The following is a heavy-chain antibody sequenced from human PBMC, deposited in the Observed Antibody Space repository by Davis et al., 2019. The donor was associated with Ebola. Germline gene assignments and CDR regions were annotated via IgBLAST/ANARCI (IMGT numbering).Heavy chain of an antibody. Sequence: SVPVSCMASRGTLSSYAIGWVRKAAGQGLEWRGGIIPIFGTANYAQKFQGRVTITADESTSTAYMELSSLRSDDTAVYYCARRLVWDWFDPRGQGTLVTVSS. CDR1: RGTLSSYA. CDR2: IIPIFGTA. CDR3: ARRLVWDWFDP. V-gene: IGHV1-69*01. D-gene: IGHD6-19*01. J-gene: IGHJ5*02.